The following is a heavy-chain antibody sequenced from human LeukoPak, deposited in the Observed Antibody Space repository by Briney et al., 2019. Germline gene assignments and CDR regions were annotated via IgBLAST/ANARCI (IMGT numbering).Heavy chain of an antibody. J-gene: IGHJ5*02. Sequence: PSETLSLTCTVSGGSISSYYWSWIRQPAGKGLEWIGRIYTSGSTNYNPSLKSRVTMSVDTSKNQFSLKLSSVTAADTAVYYCARVVSRSWFGGEDYNWFDPWGQGTLVTVSS. V-gene: IGHV4-4*07. CDR1: GGSISSYY. CDR3: ARVVSRSWFGGEDYNWFDP. D-gene: IGHD3-10*01. CDR2: IYTSGST.